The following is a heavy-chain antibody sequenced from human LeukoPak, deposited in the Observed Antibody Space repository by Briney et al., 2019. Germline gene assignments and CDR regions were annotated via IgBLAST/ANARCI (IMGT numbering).Heavy chain of an antibody. CDR3: ARDLARHFWSGLAGY. V-gene: IGHV4-39*01. Sequence: SETLSLTCTVSGGSISSSSYYWGWIRQPPGKGLEWIGSIYYSGSTYYNPSLKSRVTISVDTSKNQFSLKLSSVTAADTAVHYCARDLARHFWSGLAGYWGQGTLVTVSS. CDR2: IYYSGST. CDR1: GGSISSSSYY. J-gene: IGHJ4*02. D-gene: IGHD3-3*01.